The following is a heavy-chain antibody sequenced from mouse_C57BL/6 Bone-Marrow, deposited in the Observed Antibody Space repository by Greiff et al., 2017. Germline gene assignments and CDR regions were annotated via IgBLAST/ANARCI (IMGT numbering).Heavy chain of an antibody. CDR1: GFTFSSYG. Sequence: EVQRVESGGDLVKPGGSLKLSCAASGFTFSSYGMSWFRRTPHKKLAWVATISSGGSYTYYPDSVKGRFTISSDNAKNTLYLQMSSLKSEDTAMYYCARGRAYWGQGTLVTVSA. D-gene: IGHD1-1*01. J-gene: IGHJ3*01. V-gene: IGHV5-6*01. CDR2: ISSGGSYT. CDR3: ARGRAY.